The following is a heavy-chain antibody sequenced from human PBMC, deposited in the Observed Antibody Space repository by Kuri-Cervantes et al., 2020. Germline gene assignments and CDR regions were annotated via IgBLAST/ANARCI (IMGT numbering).Heavy chain of an antibody. CDR3: ARSRGYSYGYCFDY. D-gene: IGHD5-18*01. J-gene: IGHJ4*02. CDR1: GGSISSYY. Sequence: SETLSLTCTVSGGSISSYYWSWIRQPPGKGLEWIGYIYYSGSTNYNPSLKSRVTISVDTSKNQFSLKLSSVTAADTAVYYCARSRGYSYGYCFDYWGQGNLVIVSS. V-gene: IGHV4-59*01. CDR2: IYYSGST.